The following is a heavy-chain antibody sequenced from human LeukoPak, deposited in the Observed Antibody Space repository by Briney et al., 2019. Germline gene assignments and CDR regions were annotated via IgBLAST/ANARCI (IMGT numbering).Heavy chain of an antibody. Sequence: GGSLRLSCAASGFTFSSYAMHWVRQAPGKGLQYVSAISSNGGSTYYANSVKGRFTISRDNSKNTLYLQMGSLRAEDMAVYYCARGRPYSGSYSEHFDYWGQGTLVTVSS. D-gene: IGHD1-26*01. CDR2: ISSNGGST. CDR1: GFTFSSYA. J-gene: IGHJ4*02. V-gene: IGHV3-64*01. CDR3: ARGRPYSGSYSEHFDY.